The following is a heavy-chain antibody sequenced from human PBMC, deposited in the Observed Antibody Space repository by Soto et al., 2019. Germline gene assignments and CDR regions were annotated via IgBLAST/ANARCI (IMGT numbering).Heavy chain of an antibody. V-gene: IGHV1-69*12. D-gene: IGHD5-12*01. CDR3: ARSPLYSGSELPKYFDY. CDR2: IILIFGTA. J-gene: IGHJ4*02. CDR1: GGTFSSYA. Sequence: QVQLVQSGAEVKKPGSSVKVSCKASGGTFSSYAFSWVRQAPGQGLEWMGGIILIFGTANYAQNFQGRLTITADESTSTAYLELSRLRSEDTAVYYCARSPLYSGSELPKYFDYWGQGTLVTVSS.